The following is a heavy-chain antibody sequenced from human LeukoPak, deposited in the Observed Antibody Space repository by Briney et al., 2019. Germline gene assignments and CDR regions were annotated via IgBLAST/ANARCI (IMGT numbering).Heavy chain of an antibody. CDR3: ARRVVVVTESHDAFDI. CDR2: TYPGDSET. J-gene: IGHJ3*02. V-gene: IGHV5-51*01. CDR1: GYSFNTYW. Sequence: KVGESLKISCEGSGYSFNTYWIGWVRQMPGKGLEWMGITYPGDSETRYSPSFQGQVTISADKSIRTAYLQWSSLKASDTAMYYCARRVVVVTESHDAFDIWGQGTMVTVSS. D-gene: IGHD2-21*02.